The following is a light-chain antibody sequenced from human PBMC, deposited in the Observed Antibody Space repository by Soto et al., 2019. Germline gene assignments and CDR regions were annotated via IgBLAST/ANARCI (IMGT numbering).Light chain of an antibody. Sequence: DIQMTQSPPTLSASVGDRVTITCRASQSISSWLAWYQQRQGKAPNLLIYDVSSLESGVPSRFSGSGSGTEFTLTISSLQPDDFATYYCQQYTNYPWTFGQGTKVEIK. CDR1: QSISSW. V-gene: IGKV1-5*01. CDR2: DVS. CDR3: QQYTNYPWT. J-gene: IGKJ1*01.